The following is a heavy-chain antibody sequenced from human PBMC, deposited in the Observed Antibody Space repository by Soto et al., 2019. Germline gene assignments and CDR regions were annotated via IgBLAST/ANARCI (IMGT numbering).Heavy chain of an antibody. Sequence: GGSLRLSCAASGFTFSSYGMHWVRQAPGKGLEWVAVIWYDGSNKYYADSVKGRFTISRDNSKNTLYLQMNSLRAEDTAVYYCARDPTFGGVIATLDYWGQGTLVTVSS. V-gene: IGHV3-33*01. J-gene: IGHJ4*02. CDR3: ARDPTFGGVIATLDY. CDR2: IWYDGSNK. D-gene: IGHD3-16*02. CDR1: GFTFSSYG.